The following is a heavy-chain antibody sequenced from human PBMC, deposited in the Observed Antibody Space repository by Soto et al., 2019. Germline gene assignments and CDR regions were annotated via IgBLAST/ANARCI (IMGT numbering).Heavy chain of an antibody. D-gene: IGHD6-19*01. V-gene: IGHV1-3*01. CDR3: ARATRRTGYSSGCDY. J-gene: IGHJ4*02. CDR1: GYTFTSYA. CDR2: INAGNGNT. Sequence: ASVKVSCKASGYTFTSYAMHWVRQAPGQRLEWMGWINAGNGNTKYSRKFQGRVTITRDTSASTAYMELSSLRSEDTAVYYCARATRRTGYSSGCDYWGQGTLVTVSS.